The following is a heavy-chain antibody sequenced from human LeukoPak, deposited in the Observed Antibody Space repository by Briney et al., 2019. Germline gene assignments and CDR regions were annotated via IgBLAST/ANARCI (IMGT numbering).Heavy chain of an antibody. CDR1: GGSVSSGSYY. CDR3: ARSHDHLWGKYPDY. CDR2: IHHDGRI. Sequence: PSETLSLTCTVSGGSVSSGSYYWSWIRQPPGKGLEWIGEIHHDGRINYNPSLKSRVTLSVDKSKNQFSLRLNSVTAADTAMYYCARSHDHLWGKYPDYWGQGTLVTVSS. D-gene: IGHD3-16*01. J-gene: IGHJ4*02. V-gene: IGHV4-61*01.